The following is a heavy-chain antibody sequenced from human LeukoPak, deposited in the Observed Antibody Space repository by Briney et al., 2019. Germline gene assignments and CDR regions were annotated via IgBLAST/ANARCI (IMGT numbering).Heavy chain of an antibody. D-gene: IGHD4-11*01. CDR3: ARVDGLYSDYPLGSGRYYYYYMDV. CDR2: LNPNSGYT. J-gene: IGHJ6*03. Sequence: ASVKVSCKASGYTFTSYDINWVRQATGQGQESMGWLNPNSGYTGYAQKFQGRVTITRNTSINTAYMELSRLRSEDPAGYYCARVDGLYSDYPLGSGRYYYYYMDVWGKGSTVTVSS. CDR1: GYTFTSYD. V-gene: IGHV1-8*03.